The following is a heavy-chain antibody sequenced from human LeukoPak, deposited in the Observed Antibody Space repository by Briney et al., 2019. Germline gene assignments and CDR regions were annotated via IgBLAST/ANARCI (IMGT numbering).Heavy chain of an antibody. CDR2: INTNTGNP. V-gene: IGHV7-4-1*02. CDR1: GYTFSNYA. J-gene: IGHJ4*02. CDR3: ARGGDYGDYVFDY. Sequence: ASVKVSCKASGYTFSNYAMNWVRQAPGQGLEWKGWINTNTGNPTYAQGFTGRFVLSLDTSVSTAYLQISSLKAEDTAVYYCARGGDYGDYVFDYWGQGTLVTVSS. D-gene: IGHD4-17*01.